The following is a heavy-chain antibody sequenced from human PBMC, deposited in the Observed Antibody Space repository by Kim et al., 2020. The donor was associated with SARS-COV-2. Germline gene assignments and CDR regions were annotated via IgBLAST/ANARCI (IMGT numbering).Heavy chain of an antibody. D-gene: IGHD3-22*01. V-gene: IGHV1-24*01. CDR1: GYTLTELS. J-gene: IGHJ4*02. CDR2: FDPEDGET. CDR3: ATVALFTMIVEETKFDY. Sequence: ASVKVSCKVSGYTLTELSMHWVRQAPGKGLEWMGGFDPEDGETIYAQKFQGRVTMTEDTSTDTAYMELSSLRSEDTAVYYCATVALFTMIVEETKFDYWGQGTLVTVSS.